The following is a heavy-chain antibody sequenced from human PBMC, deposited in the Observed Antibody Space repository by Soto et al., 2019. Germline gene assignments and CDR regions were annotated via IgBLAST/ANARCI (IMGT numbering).Heavy chain of an antibody. J-gene: IGHJ5*02. Sequence: QITLKESGPTLVKPTQTLTLTCTFSGFSLTTSGVGVGWIRQPPGKALEWLGIIYWDDDERYSPSLKSRLTITKDTSKNQVVLTLSNLDPADTATYYCVRRYLDSWSGGNWFDPWGQGTLVTVSS. V-gene: IGHV2-5*02. CDR1: GFSLTTSGVG. CDR3: VRRYLDSWSGGNWFDP. D-gene: IGHD3-3*01. CDR2: IYWDDDE.